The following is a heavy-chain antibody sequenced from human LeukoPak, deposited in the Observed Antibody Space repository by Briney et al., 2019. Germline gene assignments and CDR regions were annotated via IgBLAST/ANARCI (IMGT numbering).Heavy chain of an antibody. Sequence: GSLRLSCAASGFTFSSYAMSWVRQAPGKGLEWIGSIHYSGSTYYNPSLKSRVTISVDTSKNQFSLKLSSVTAADTAVYYCARHGSSSSWYGEGFDYWGQGSLVTVSS. CDR2: IHYSGST. J-gene: IGHJ4*02. CDR3: ARHGSSSSWYGEGFDY. CDR1: GFTFSSYA. V-gene: IGHV4-39*01. D-gene: IGHD6-13*01.